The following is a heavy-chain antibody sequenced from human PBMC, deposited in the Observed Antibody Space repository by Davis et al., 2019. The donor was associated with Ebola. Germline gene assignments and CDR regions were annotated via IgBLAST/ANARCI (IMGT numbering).Heavy chain of an antibody. CDR1: GFTFSSYA. D-gene: IGHD6-6*01. Sequence: PGGSLRLSCAASGFTFSSYAMHWVRQAPGKGLEWVAVISYDGSNKYYADSVKGRFTISRDNSKNTLYLQMNSLRAEDTAVYYCAILGYSSSSGDYWGQGTLVTVSS. CDR2: ISYDGSNK. V-gene: IGHV3-30-3*01. CDR3: AILGYSSSSGDY. J-gene: IGHJ4*02.